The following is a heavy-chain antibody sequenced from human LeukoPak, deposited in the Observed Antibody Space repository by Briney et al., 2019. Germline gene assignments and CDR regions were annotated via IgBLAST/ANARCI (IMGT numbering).Heavy chain of an antibody. J-gene: IGHJ4*02. V-gene: IGHV3-74*01. CDR2: INGDGSST. D-gene: IGHD6-13*01. CDR3: ARGNIAAAGIHY. Sequence: GGSLRLSCAASGLTFSSYWMHWVRQAPGKGLVWVSRINGDGSSTTYVDSVMGRFTISRDNAKNTLYLQMSSVRAEDTAVYYCARGNIAAAGIHYWGQGTLVIVSS. CDR1: GLTFSSYW.